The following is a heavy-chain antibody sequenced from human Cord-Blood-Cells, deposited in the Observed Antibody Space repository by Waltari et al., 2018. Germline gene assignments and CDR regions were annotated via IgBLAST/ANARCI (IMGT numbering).Heavy chain of an antibody. J-gene: IGHJ4*02. CDR1: GGSFSGYY. D-gene: IGHD7-27*01. Sequence: QVQLQQWGAGLLKPSETLSLTCAVSGGSFSGYYWRCIRQPPGKGLEWIGEINHSGSTNYNPSLKSRVTISVDTSKNQFSLKLSSVTAADTAVYYCARTGDRGRPFDYWGQGTLVTVSS. V-gene: IGHV4-34*01. CDR2: INHSGST. CDR3: ARTGDRGRPFDY.